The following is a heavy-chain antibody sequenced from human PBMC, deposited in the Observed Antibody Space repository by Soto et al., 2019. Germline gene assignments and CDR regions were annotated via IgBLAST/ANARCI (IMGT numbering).Heavy chain of an antibody. CDR3: VRGNGYTYGPFDN. V-gene: IGHV3-33*01. CDR1: GFSVESYG. D-gene: IGHD5-18*01. Sequence: QVQLVESGGGVVQPGRSLRLSCAASGFSVESYGMHWVRQAPGKGLEWVAAIWFDGSDRKYVDSVKGRFTISRDNSKNTGFLQMSSLSAEDTAVYYCVRGNGYTYGPFDNWGQGTLVTVSS. J-gene: IGHJ4*02. CDR2: IWFDGSDR.